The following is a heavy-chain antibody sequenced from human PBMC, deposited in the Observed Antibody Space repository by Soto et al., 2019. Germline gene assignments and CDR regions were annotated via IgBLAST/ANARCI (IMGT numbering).Heavy chain of an antibody. CDR1: GFTFSSYG. CDR3: AKAGLGYCSSTSCHHFDY. V-gene: IGHV3-30*18. J-gene: IGHJ4*02. Sequence: QVQLVESGGGVVQPGRSLRLSCAASGFTFSSYGMHWVRQAPGKGLEWVAVISYDGSNKYYADSVKGRFTISRDNSKNTLYLQMNSLRAEDTAVYYCAKAGLGYCSSTSCHHFDYWGQGTLVTVSS. D-gene: IGHD2-2*01. CDR2: ISYDGSNK.